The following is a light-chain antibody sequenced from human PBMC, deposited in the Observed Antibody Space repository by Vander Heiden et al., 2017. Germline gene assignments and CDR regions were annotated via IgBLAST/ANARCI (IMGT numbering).Light chain of an antibody. CDR1: HSIIGTY. Sequence: EIVLTQSPGTLSLSPGERAALSCRASHSIIGTYLAWYQQKPGQAPRLLIYDSSSRAIGIPDRFSGSVSGTDFTLTISRLEPEDFAVYYCQQYGSTAYTFGQGTKLEIK. CDR3: QQYGSTAYT. CDR2: DSS. V-gene: IGKV3-20*01. J-gene: IGKJ2*01.